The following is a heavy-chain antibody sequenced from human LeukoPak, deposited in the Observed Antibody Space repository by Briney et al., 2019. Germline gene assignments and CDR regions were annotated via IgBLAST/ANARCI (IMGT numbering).Heavy chain of an antibody. J-gene: IGHJ4*02. Sequence: PGGSLRLSCAASGFTFSTFAMHWVRPSPGKGLEWVSSITSSGPYMLYADSVKHRFTISRDNTKNLLYLEMNSLRAEDTAMYFCVRDVGAVRGEVYFDYWGQGTLVTVSS. CDR2: ITSSGPYM. D-gene: IGHD3-10*01. V-gene: IGHV3-21*06. CDR1: GFTFSTFA. CDR3: VRDVGAVRGEVYFDY.